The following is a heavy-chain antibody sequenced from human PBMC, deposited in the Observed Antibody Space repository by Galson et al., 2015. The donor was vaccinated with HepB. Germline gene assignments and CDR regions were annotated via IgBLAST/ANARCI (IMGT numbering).Heavy chain of an antibody. V-gene: IGHV1-18*04. CDR1: GYTFTSYG. CDR3: ARAGTIAARRGLSDDY. Sequence: SVKVSCKASGYTFTSYGISWVRQAPGQGLEWMGWISAYNGNTNYAQKLQGRVTMTTDTSTSTAYMELRSLRSDDTAVYYCARAGTIAARRGLSDDYWGQGTLVTVSS. D-gene: IGHD6-6*01. J-gene: IGHJ4*02. CDR2: ISAYNGNT.